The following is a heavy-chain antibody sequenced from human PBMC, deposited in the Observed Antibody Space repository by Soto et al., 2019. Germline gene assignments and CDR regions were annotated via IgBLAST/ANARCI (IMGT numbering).Heavy chain of an antibody. CDR2: IWNDGSNK. CDR3: ARDGHDAIDP. D-gene: IGHD1-1*01. J-gene: IGHJ5*02. CDR1: GFTFSSYG. Sequence: GGSLRLSCAASGFTFSSYGMHWVRQAPGKGLEWVAVIWNDGSNKFYVDSVKGRFTISRDYSSNTLYLQMNSLRAEDTAVYYCARDGHDAIDPWGQGTLVTVSS. V-gene: IGHV3-33*01.